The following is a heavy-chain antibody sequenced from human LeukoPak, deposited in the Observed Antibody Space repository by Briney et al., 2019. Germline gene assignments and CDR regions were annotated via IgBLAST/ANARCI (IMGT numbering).Heavy chain of an antibody. D-gene: IGHD6-13*01. CDR3: ARAGYSRARGWFDP. V-gene: IGHV3-7*01. J-gene: IGHJ5*02. Sequence: GGSLRLSCAASGFTFSSYGMSWVRQAPGKGLEWVANIKQDGSEKYYVDSVKGRFTISRDNAKNSLYLQMNSLRAEDTAVYYCARAGYSRARGWFDPWGQGTLVTVSS. CDR1: GFTFSSYG. CDR2: IKQDGSEK.